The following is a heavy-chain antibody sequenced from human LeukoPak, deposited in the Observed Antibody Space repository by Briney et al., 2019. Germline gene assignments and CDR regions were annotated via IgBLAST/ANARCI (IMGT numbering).Heavy chain of an antibody. J-gene: IGHJ4*02. CDR1: GFTFSSYW. D-gene: IGHD2-2*01. CDR2: INTDGSST. Sequence: GGSLRLSCAASGFTFSSYWMHWVRQAPGKGLVWVSRINTDGSSTSYADSVKGRFTISRDNAKNTLYLQMNSLKTEDTAVYYCTTEYCSSTSCYLWVWGQGTLVTVSS. CDR3: TTEYCSSTSCYLWV. V-gene: IGHV3-74*01.